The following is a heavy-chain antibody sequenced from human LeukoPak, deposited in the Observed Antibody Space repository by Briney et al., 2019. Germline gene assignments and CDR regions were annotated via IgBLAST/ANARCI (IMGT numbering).Heavy chain of an antibody. D-gene: IGHD3-22*01. J-gene: IGHJ4*02. Sequence: ASVKVSCKASGYTFTGYYMHWVRQAPGQGLEWMGWINANSGGTNYAQKFQGRVTMTRDTSISTAYMELSRLRSDDTAVYYCAREIVGYYDSSGYPDYWGQGTLVTVSS. V-gene: IGHV1-2*02. CDR3: AREIVGYYDSSGYPDY. CDR2: INANSGGT. CDR1: GYTFTGYY.